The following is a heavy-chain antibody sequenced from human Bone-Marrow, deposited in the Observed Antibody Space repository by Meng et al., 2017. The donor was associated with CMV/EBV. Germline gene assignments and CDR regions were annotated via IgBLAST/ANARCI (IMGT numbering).Heavy chain of an antibody. CDR1: GYPFTSYG. V-gene: IGHV1-18*01. Sequence: VQMVQLGAEVMKPGASVKASCKASGYPFTSYGISWVRQAPGQGLEWMGWISAYNGNTNYAQKLQGRVTMTTDTSTSTAYMELRSLRSDDTAVYYCARDLGDYYDSSGYYYSNWFDPWGQGTLVTVSS. CDR3: ARDLGDYYDSSGYYYSNWFDP. J-gene: IGHJ5*02. D-gene: IGHD3-22*01. CDR2: ISAYNGNT.